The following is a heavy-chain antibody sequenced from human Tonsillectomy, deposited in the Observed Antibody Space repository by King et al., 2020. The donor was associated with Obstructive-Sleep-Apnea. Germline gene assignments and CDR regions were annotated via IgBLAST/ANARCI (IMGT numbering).Heavy chain of an antibody. CDR2: FYPGDSDT. V-gene: IGHV5-51*01. CDR3: ARRGEPHFQDSFDL. D-gene: IGHD1-26*01. CDR1: GYNFNKYW. Sequence: LVQSGAELEKPGQSLKISCKASGYNFNKYWIAWVRHMPGKGLEWMGSFYPGDSDTRYSRAFQGQVTISGDKSINTAYLSWGSLQSSDTAIYFCARRGEPHFQDSFDLWGQGTLVTVSS. J-gene: IGHJ3*01.